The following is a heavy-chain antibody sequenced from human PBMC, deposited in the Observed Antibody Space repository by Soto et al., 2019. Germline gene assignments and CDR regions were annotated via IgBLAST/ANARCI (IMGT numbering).Heavy chain of an antibody. CDR1: GYTFTNYY. CDR3: VREFSGGYFDY. V-gene: IGHV1-46*01. D-gene: IGHD3-10*01. CDR2: INCGGGGT. J-gene: IGHJ4*02. Sequence: QVQLVQSGAEVKKPGASVRVSCKASGYTFTNYYMHWVRQAPGQGLEWVGIINCGGGGTNYAQKFQGRVIMTRDTSTNTVYMDLSSPRSEDTAVYYCVREFSGGYFDYWGQGILVTVST.